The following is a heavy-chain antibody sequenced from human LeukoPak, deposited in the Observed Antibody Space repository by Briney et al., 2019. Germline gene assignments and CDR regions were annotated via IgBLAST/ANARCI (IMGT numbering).Heavy chain of an antibody. CDR1: GGAFSGYY. J-gene: IGHJ4*02. V-gene: IGHV4-34*01. D-gene: IGHD3-22*01. Sequence: PSETLSLTGAGVGGAFSGYYWSWIRQPPGKGRAWIGEINHSGSTNYNPSLKSRVTISVDTSKNQFSLKLSSVTAADTAVYYCARTGYYDSSGLPKYWGQGTLVTVSS. CDR3: ARTGYYDSSGLPKY. CDR2: INHSGST.